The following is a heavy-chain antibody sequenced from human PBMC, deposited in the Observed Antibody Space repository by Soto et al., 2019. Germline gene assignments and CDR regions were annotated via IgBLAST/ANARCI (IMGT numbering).Heavy chain of an antibody. CDR3: ARDRWEQAPPRYYYGMDV. D-gene: IGHD3-10*01. CDR1: GCTFNRHA. V-gene: IGHV3-30*04. CDR2: ISFDGKNK. J-gene: IGHJ6*02. Sequence: PVGSLRLSCAVSGCTFNRHAINWVRQAPGKGLEWVAVISFDGKNKYYGDSVEGRFTVSRENFNNTVYLQMNSLRGEDTAVYFCARDRWEQAPPRYYYGMDVWGQGTTVTVSS.